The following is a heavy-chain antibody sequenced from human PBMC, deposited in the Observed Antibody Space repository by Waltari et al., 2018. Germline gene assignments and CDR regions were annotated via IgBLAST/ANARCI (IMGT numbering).Heavy chain of an antibody. D-gene: IGHD3-3*01. CDR3: VRDAFGNTIGGVFDY. J-gene: IGHJ4*02. V-gene: IGHV1-69*16. CDR2: IIPIVPTT. Sequence: QVQLVQSGAEVKKAGSSVKVSCKASGGTFSSQTITWVRHAPGQGLQWVGGIIPIVPTTTYAERFQGRVTITTDESTRTSWMELRGLRSDDTALYYCVRDAFGNTIGGVFDYWGQGTLLTVSS. CDR1: GGTFSSQT.